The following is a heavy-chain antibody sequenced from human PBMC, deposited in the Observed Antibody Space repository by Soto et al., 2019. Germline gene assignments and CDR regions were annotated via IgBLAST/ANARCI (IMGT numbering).Heavy chain of an antibody. CDR2: TSYDGSNQ. J-gene: IGHJ5*02. CDR1: GFTFNNYA. CDR3: ARVVFGSGTYYNSP. D-gene: IGHD3-10*01. V-gene: IGHV3-30-3*01. Sequence: QVQLVESGGGVVQPGRSLRLSCAASGFTFNNYAMYWFRQAPGKGLEWVAATSYDGSNQYYADSVEGRFTISRDNSKNTLYLQMNRLRTEDTAIYHCARVVFGSGTYYNSPWGQGTLVTVSS.